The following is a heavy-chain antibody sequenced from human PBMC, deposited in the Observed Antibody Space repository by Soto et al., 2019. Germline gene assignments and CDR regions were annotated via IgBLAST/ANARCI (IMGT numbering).Heavy chain of an antibody. D-gene: IGHD2-21*02. CDR1: GFMFTNYW. J-gene: IGHJ6*02. CDR3: ARNNFFCGGDCNSSGMDV. CDR2: IDPSDSCT. Sequence: GESLNISCPGSGFMFTNYWISWVRQVSGGGLEWLGRIDPSDSCTKYNPSFQGHVTISADKSTSTAYLQWSSLRASDTAVYYCARNNFFCGGDCNSSGMDVWGQGTTVTVSS. V-gene: IGHV5-10-1*01.